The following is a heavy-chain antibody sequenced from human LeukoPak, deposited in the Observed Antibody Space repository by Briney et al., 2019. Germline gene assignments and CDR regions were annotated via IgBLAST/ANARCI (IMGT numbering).Heavy chain of an antibody. CDR3: ARDDSSGYSDY. CDR1: GYTFTSYY. V-gene: IGHV1-46*01. D-gene: IGHD3-22*01. CDR2: INPSGGST. Sequence: PGASVKVSCKASGYTFTSYYMHWVRQAPGQGLEWMGIINPSGGSTSYAQKFQGRVTMTRDMFTSTVYMELSSLRSEDTAVYYCARDDSSGYSDYWGQGTLVTVSS. J-gene: IGHJ4*02.